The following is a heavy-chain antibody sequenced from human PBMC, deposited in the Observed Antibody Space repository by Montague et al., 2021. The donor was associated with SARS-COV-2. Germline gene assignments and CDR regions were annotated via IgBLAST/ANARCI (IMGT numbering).Heavy chain of an antibody. D-gene: IGHD3-3*01. CDR1: GGSISSYY. J-gene: IGHJ3*02. Sequence: SETLSLTCTVSGGSISSYYWNWIRETPGKGLEWIGYIYYSGTTNYKPSLKSRVTISLDTPKNQFSLNLNSVTAADTAIYYCARDQAAKISFKGAFDIWGQGRMVTVSS. CDR2: IYYSGTT. V-gene: IGHV4-59*01. CDR3: ARDQAAKISFKGAFDI.